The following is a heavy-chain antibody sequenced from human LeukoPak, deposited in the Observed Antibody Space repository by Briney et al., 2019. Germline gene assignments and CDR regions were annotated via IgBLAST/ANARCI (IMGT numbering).Heavy chain of an antibody. CDR2: ISGSGGST. J-gene: IGHJ4*02. Sequence: GGSLRLSCAASGFTFSSYAMSWVRQAPGKGLEWVSAISGSGGSTYYADSVKGRFTISRDNAKSSLYLQMNTLRAEDTAVYYCATSHDSSGNDWGQGTLVTVSS. CDR3: ATSHDSSGND. V-gene: IGHV3-23*01. D-gene: IGHD3-22*01. CDR1: GFTFSSYA.